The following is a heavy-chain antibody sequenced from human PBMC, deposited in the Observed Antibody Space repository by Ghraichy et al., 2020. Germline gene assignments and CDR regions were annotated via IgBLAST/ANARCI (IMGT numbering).Heavy chain of an antibody. CDR1: GFSISSYW. CDR3: ARGPFVVISADY. J-gene: IGHJ4*02. Sequence: GGSLRLSCVVSGFSISSYWMTWVRQAPGKGLEWVANIKEDGSEKYYVDSVKGRFTISSDHAKNSLYLQMNSLRAEDTAVYYCARGPFVVISADYWDQGTLVTVSS. V-gene: IGHV3-7*03. D-gene: IGHD3-22*01. CDR2: IKEDGSEK.